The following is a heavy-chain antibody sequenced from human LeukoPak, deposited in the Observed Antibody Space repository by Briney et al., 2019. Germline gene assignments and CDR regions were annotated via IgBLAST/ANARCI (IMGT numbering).Heavy chain of an antibody. D-gene: IGHD5/OR15-5a*01. CDR3: AKDGVVDIVSTMYYFDS. Sequence: GGSLRLSCAASGFIFSSYNMNWVRQAPGKGLEWVSSISGSSSSYQHFADSVKGRFTISRDNAKNSLYLQMNSLRAEDTALYYCAKDGVVDIVSTMYYFDSWGQGTLVTVSS. CDR2: ISGSSSSYQ. V-gene: IGHV3-21*04. J-gene: IGHJ4*02. CDR1: GFIFSSYN.